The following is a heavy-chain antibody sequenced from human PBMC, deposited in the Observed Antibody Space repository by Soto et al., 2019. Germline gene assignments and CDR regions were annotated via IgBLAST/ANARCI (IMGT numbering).Heavy chain of an antibody. J-gene: IGHJ6*03. Sequence: ASVKVSCKASGYTFTSYGISWVRQAPGQGLEWMGWISAYNDNTNYAQKLQGRVTMTTDTSTSTAYMELRSLRSDDTAVYYCARYTRIAAAGTKGPYYYYMDVWGKGTTVTVSS. D-gene: IGHD6-13*01. V-gene: IGHV1-18*01. CDR3: ARYTRIAAAGTKGPYYYYMDV. CDR2: ISAYNDNT. CDR1: GYTFTSYG.